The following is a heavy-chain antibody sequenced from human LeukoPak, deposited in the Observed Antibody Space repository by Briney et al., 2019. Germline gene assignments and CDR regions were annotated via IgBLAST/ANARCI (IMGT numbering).Heavy chain of an antibody. J-gene: IGHJ5*02. CDR1: GFTFSNAW. V-gene: IGHV3-15*01. CDR2: IRSKTDGGTT. CDR3: TTDGASWYEEDWFDP. Sequence: PGGSLRLSCAASGFTFSNAWMSWVRQAPGKGLEWVGRIRSKTDGGTTDYAAPVKGRFTISRDDSKNTLYLQMNSLKTEDTAVYYCTTDGASWYEEDWFDPWGQGTLVTVSS. D-gene: IGHD6-13*01.